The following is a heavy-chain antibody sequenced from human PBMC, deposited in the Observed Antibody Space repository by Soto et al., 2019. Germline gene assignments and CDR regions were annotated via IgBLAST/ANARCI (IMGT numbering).Heavy chain of an antibody. Sequence: LSLTCTVSGGSISSYYWSWIRQPPGKGLEWIGYIYYSGSTNYNPSLKSRVTISVDTSKNQFSLKLGSVTAADTAVYYCASTGSGSYYNHLDYWGQGTLVTVSS. CDR3: ASTGSGSYYNHLDY. CDR2: IYYSGST. CDR1: GGSISSYY. D-gene: IGHD3-10*01. J-gene: IGHJ4*02. V-gene: IGHV4-59*01.